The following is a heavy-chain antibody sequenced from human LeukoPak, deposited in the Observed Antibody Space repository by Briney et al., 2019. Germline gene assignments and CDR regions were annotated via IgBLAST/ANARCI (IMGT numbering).Heavy chain of an antibody. V-gene: IGHV3-20*04. CDR3: ARDSGSGSLYYFDY. CDR1: GFTFDDYG. D-gene: IGHD3-10*01. J-gene: IGHJ4*02. CDR2: INWNGGST. Sequence: GGSLRLSCAASGFTFDDYGMSWVRHAPGKGLEWVSGINWNGGSTVYADSVKGRFTISRDNAKNSLYLQMNSLRAEDTALYYCARDSGSGSLYYFDYWGQGTLVTVSS.